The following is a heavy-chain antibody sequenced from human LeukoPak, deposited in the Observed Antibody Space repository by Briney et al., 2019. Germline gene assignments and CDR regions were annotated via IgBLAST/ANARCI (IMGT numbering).Heavy chain of an antibody. V-gene: IGHV1-2*02. CDR1: GYTFTGHY. CDR3: ARVRDNYGMDV. J-gene: IGHJ6*02. Sequence: ASVKVSCKASGYTFTGHYIHWVRQAPGQGLKWMGWINPNSGKTNYPQKFQGRVTMTRDTSISSAYMELSRLRSDDTAVYYCARVRDNYGMDVWGQGTTVIVSS. CDR2: INPNSGKT. D-gene: IGHD5-24*01.